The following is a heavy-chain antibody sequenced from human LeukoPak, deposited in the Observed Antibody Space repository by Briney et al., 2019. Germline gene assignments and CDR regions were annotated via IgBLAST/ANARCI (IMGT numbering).Heavy chain of an antibody. Sequence: GGSLRLSCAASGFTFSSYAMSWVRQAPGKGLEWVSAISGSGGSTYYADSVKGRFTISRDNSKNTLYLQMDSLRAEDTAVYYCAKDFDFWSGYPLYFDYWGQGTLVTVSS. CDR3: AKDFDFWSGYPLYFDY. J-gene: IGHJ4*02. CDR2: ISGSGGST. V-gene: IGHV3-23*01. CDR1: GFTFSSYA. D-gene: IGHD3-3*01.